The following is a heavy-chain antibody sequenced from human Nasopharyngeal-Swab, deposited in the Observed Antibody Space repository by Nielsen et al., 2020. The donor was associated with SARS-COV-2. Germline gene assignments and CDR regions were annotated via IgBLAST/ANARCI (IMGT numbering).Heavy chain of an antibody. CDR1: GASFSVYG. Sequence: GSLRLTCAVYGASFSVYGWSWIRQSPGKGLEWIGEINHSGSTKHNPSLKSRVTLSLDTSKNQFSLNLSSVTAADTAVYYCARGLVDVNMMLVVIGFSYWLDSWGQGTLVTVSS. CDR3: ARGLVDVNMMLVVIGFSYWLDS. J-gene: IGHJ5*01. D-gene: IGHD3-22*01. V-gene: IGHV4-34*01. CDR2: INHSGST.